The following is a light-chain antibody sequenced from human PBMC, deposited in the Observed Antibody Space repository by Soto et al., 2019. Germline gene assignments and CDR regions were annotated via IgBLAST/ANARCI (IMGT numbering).Light chain of an antibody. J-gene: IGKJ5*01. Sequence: IVLTQSPAILALSPGDRATLSCRASQSVSSSYLAWYQHQPGQAPRLLIHGASSRVTGIPDRLSGSGSGTEFTLTITRLEPEDFAVYYCQLYGISPHFGQGTRLEIK. CDR1: QSVSSSY. V-gene: IGKV3-20*01. CDR3: QLYGISPH. CDR2: GAS.